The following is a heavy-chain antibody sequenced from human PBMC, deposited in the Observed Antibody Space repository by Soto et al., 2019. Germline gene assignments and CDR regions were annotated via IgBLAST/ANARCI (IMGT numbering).Heavy chain of an antibody. D-gene: IGHD2-15*01. Sequence: LSCEASGFTFETTALSWVRQAPGKGLEWVATISGTGLSKYYADSMKSRFIISRDNSRNTLYLQMNSLRYEDTAVYYCVRDNSQNYGTPAASSWFHPWGQGTPVTVSS. CDR2: ISGTGLSK. CDR1: GFTFETTA. CDR3: VRDNSQNYGTPAASSWFHP. J-gene: IGHJ5*02. V-gene: IGHV3-23*01.